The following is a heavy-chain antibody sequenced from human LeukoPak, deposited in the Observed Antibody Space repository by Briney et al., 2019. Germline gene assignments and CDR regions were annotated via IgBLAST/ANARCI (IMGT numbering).Heavy chain of an antibody. Sequence: ASVKVSCKSSGYTFTSYYMHWVRQAPGQGLEWMGIINPSGGSTNYAQKFQGRVTMTRDMSTSTVYMELSSLRSEDTAVYYCARDGVAGVYYFDYWGQGTLVTVSS. CDR1: GYTFTSYY. CDR3: ARDGVAGVYYFDY. D-gene: IGHD6-19*01. CDR2: INPSGGST. V-gene: IGHV1-46*01. J-gene: IGHJ4*02.